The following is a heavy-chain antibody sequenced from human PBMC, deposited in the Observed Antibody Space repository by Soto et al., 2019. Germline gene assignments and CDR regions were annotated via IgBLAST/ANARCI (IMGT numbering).Heavy chain of an antibody. CDR2: SCGGGST. CDR1: GGTLSSYY. Sequence: WQTLRLTCTFSGGTLSSYYSTLLRPPPGKGLEWIGDSCGGGSTNYSPSLKSRVTISLDTSKNQFSLKLSSVTAADTAVYHCAGGTSSGRRDYFDYWGQGARVTVSS. V-gene: IGHV4-59*01. J-gene: IGHJ4*02. CDR3: AGGTSSGRRDYFDY. D-gene: IGHD6-19*01.